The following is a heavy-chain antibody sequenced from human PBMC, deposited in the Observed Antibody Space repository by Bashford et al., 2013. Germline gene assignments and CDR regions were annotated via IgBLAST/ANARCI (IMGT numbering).Heavy chain of an antibody. CDR2: ISPYNGNT. Sequence: VASVKVSCKTSGYSFSSYGITWVRQAPGRGLEWMGWISPYNGNTHYAQNLQDRVTMTTDTSTRTAYLEVRSLTSDDTAVYYCARVPMGRAGTGIDYWGQGTPVTVSS. V-gene: IGHV1-18*01. J-gene: IGHJ4*02. D-gene: IGHD1-1*01. CDR3: ARVPMGRAGTGIDY. CDR1: GYSFSSYG.